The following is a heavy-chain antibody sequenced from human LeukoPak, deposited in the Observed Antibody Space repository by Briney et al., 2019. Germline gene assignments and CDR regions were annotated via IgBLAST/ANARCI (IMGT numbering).Heavy chain of an antibody. Sequence: PGGSLRLSCAASGFTVITNDMTWVRQAPGKGLEWVSVLYSDGNTKYADSVQGRFTISRDNSKNTLYLVMNSLSPDDTAAYYCARGVEPLAANTLAYWGQGTLVTVSS. D-gene: IGHD1-14*01. V-gene: IGHV3-53*01. CDR1: GFTVITND. CDR3: ARGVEPLAANTLAY. J-gene: IGHJ4*02. CDR2: LYSDGNT.